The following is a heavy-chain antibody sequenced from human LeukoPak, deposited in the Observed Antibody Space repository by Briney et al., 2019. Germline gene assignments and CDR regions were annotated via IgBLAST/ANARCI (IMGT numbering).Heavy chain of an antibody. D-gene: IGHD3-10*01. CDR2: INQSGGT. V-gene: IGHV4-34*01. J-gene: IGHJ5*02. CDR3: ARDGTYGSGDPYWFDP. CDR1: GGSFSDYN. Sequence: KASETLSLTCVVYGGSFSDYNWSWIRQPPGKGLEWIGEINQSGGTDYNPALKSRVTISVDTSQNQLSLRLSSVTAADTAVYYCARDGTYGSGDPYWFDPWGQGTLVTVSS.